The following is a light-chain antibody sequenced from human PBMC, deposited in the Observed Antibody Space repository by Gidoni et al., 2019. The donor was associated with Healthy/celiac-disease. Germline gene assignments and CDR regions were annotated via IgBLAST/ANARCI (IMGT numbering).Light chain of an antibody. V-gene: IGKV3-20*01. CDR2: GAS. CDR1: QSVSSSY. J-gene: IGKJ2*01. CDR3: QQYGSSPWLA. Sequence: ENVLTQSPGTLSLSPGERATLSCSASQSVSSSYLAWYQQKPSQAPRLLIYGASSRATGIPDRFSGSGSGTDFTLTISRLEPEDFAVYYCQQYGSSPWLAFGQGTKLEIK.